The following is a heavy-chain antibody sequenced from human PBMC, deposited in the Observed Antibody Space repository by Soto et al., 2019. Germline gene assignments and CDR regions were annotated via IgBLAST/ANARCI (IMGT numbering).Heavy chain of an antibody. CDR3: ARDYYASGSHDY. CDR1: GFTFNTYW. J-gene: IGHJ4*02. V-gene: IGHV3-7*01. CDR2: IKPDGSET. Sequence: EVQLVESGGGLVQPGGSLRLSCVASGFTFNTYWLTWVRQVRGKGLEWVANIKPDGSETYYGGSVKGRFTNSSDSAKNSLYLQMNSLRAEDTAMYYCARDYYASGSHDYWGQGILVTVSS. D-gene: IGHD3-10*01.